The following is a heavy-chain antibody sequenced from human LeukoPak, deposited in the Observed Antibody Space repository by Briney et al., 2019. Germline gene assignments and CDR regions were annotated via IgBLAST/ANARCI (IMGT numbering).Heavy chain of an antibody. CDR3: ARGHHCFDY. CDR2: IYYSGST. V-gene: IGHV4-59*01. Sequence: SETLSLTCTVSGASISSYYWTWIRQPPGKGLEWIGYIYYSGSTNYNPSLKSRVTISVDTSKNQFSLKLSSLTAADTAVYYCARGHHCFDYWGQGTLVTVSS. CDR1: GASISSYY. J-gene: IGHJ4*02.